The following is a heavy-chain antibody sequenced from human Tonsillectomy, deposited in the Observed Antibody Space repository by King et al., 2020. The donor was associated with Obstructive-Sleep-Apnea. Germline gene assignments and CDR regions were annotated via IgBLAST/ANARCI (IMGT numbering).Heavy chain of an antibody. Sequence: VQLQQWGAGLLKPSETLSLTCAVYGGSFSGYYWSWIRQPPGKGLEWIGEINHSGSTNYNPSLKSRVTISVDTSKNQFSLKLSSVTAADTAVYYCATLNDYGDYGWFDPWGQGTLVTVSS. CDR3: ATLNDYGDYGWFDP. CDR2: INHSGST. J-gene: IGHJ5*02. CDR1: GGSFSGYY. V-gene: IGHV4-34*01. D-gene: IGHD4-17*01.